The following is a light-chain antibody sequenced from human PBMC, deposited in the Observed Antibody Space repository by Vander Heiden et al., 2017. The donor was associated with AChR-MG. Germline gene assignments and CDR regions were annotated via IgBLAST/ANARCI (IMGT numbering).Light chain of an antibody. V-gene: IGKV1-27*01. CDR2: GAS. Sequence: DIHMTHSPSSLSASVGDRVTITCRASQGISNYLAWYQQKPGKVPKLLIYGASTLQSGVPSRFSGSGSGTDFTLTITSLQPEDVAIYYCQKYNSAPLTFGGGTKVEIK. J-gene: IGKJ4*01. CDR1: QGISNY. CDR3: QKYNSAPLT.